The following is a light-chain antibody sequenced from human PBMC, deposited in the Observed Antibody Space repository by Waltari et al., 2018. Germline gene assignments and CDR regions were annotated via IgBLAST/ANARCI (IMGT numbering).Light chain of an antibody. J-gene: IGLJ2*01. CDR1: SSSIGMHA. CDR2: FDD. V-gene: IGLV1-36*01. CDR3: GTWDDSLNAPV. Sequence: QSVLTQPPSVSGAPRQRVTISCSGSSSSIGMHAVARYQQLPGKAPKLLIYFDDVLASGFSARFSGSKSGTSASLAISGLQSEDEAVYYCGTWDDSLNAPVFGGGTKLTVL.